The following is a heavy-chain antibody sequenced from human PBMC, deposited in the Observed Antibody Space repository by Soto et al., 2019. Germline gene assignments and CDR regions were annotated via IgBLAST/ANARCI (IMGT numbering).Heavy chain of an antibody. D-gene: IGHD3-3*01. V-gene: IGHV4-61*01. CDR3: ARDNVLSGYYSFFDY. CDR1: AGPVSCRSYY. Sequence: SETLSFTCTFYAGPVSCRSYYWSWHRQPPGKGLEWIGYIYYSGSTINNPSLKSRVTMSVDTSKNQFSLKLRSVTAADTAVYYCARDNVLSGYYSFFDYWGQGTLVAVSS. CDR2: IYYSGST. J-gene: IGHJ4*02.